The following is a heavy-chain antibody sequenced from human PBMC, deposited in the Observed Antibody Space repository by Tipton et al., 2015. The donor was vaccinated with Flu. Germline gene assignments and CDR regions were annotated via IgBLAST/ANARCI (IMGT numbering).Heavy chain of an antibody. Sequence: SLRLSCAASGFTFDDYAMHWVRQAPGKGLEWVSGISWNSGSIGYADSVKGRFTISRDNAKNSLYLQMNSLRAEDTALYYCAKAWISSSSNGGAFDIWGQGTMVTVSS. D-gene: IGHD6-6*01. CDR3: AKAWISSSSNGGAFDI. J-gene: IGHJ3*02. CDR2: ISWNSGSI. CDR1: GFTFDDYA. V-gene: IGHV3-9*01.